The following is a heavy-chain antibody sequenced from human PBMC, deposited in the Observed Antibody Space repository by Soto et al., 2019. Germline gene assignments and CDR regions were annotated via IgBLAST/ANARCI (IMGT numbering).Heavy chain of an antibody. D-gene: IGHD2-15*01. CDR2: IYYSGST. CDR3: ARGGYCSGGSCDRWFDP. Sequence: SETLSLTCTVSGGSISSYYWSWIRQPPGKGLEWIGYIYYSGSTNYNPSLKSRVTISVDTSKNQFSLKLSSVTAADTAVYYCARGGYCSGGSCDRWFDPWGQGTLVTVSS. J-gene: IGHJ5*02. CDR1: GGSISSYY. V-gene: IGHV4-59*01.